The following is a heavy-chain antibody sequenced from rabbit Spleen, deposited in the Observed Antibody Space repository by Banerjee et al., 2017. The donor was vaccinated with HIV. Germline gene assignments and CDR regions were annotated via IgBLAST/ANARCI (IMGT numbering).Heavy chain of an antibody. CDR1: GLDFSSRYW. D-gene: IGHD4-2*01. V-gene: IGHV1S45*01. CDR2: IDIGRSGTT. J-gene: IGHJ4*01. CDR3: ARDAAGREDFNL. Sequence: EHLEESGGDLVKPGASLTLTCKASGLDFSSRYWMCWVRQAPGKGLEWIACIDIGRSGTTYYASWAKGRFTISETSPTTVTLQMTRLTAADTATYFCARDAAGREDFNLWGPGTLVTVS.